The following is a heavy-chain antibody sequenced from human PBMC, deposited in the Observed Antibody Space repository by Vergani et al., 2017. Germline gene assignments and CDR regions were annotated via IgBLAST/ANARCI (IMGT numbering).Heavy chain of an antibody. D-gene: IGHD2-2*01. CDR1: GYTFTGYY. J-gene: IGHJ4*02. Sequence: QVQLVQSGAEVKKPGASVKVSCKASGYTFTGYYMHWVRQAPGQGLEWMGWINPNRGGTNYAQKFQGRVTMTRDTSISTAYMELSRLRSDDTAVYYWARAYCSSTSCYPAYYFDYWGQGTLVTVSS. CDR2: INPNRGGT. CDR3: ARAYCSSTSCYPAYYFDY. V-gene: IGHV1-2*02.